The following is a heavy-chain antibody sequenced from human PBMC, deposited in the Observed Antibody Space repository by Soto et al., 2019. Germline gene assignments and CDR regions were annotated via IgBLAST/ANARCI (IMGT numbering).Heavy chain of an antibody. CDR1: GFTFSSYG. V-gene: IGHV3-30*18. J-gene: IGHJ4*02. CDR2: ISYDGSNK. D-gene: IGHD6-13*01. Sequence: QVQLVESGGGVVQPGRSLRLSCAASGFTFSSYGMHWVRQAPGKGLEWVAVISYDGSNKYYADSVKGRFTISRDNSKNTLYLQMNSLRAEDTAVYYCAKDGGDEQQLDFDYWGQGTLVTVSS. CDR3: AKDGGDEQQLDFDY.